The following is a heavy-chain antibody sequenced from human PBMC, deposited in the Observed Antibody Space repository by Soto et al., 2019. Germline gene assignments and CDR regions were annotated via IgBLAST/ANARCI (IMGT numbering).Heavy chain of an antibody. CDR1: GFTLSDYW. Sequence: EVQLVESGGVLVQPGGSLTLSCAASGFTLSDYWMHWVRQGPGKGLVWVSRINRDGRSTAYADSVKGRFTISRDNAKNTLFLQMNSLRAEDTAVYYCVKGGADNYGPADYWGQGTLVTVSS. CDR2: INRDGRST. CDR3: VKGGADNYGPADY. D-gene: IGHD5-18*01. V-gene: IGHV3-74*01. J-gene: IGHJ4*02.